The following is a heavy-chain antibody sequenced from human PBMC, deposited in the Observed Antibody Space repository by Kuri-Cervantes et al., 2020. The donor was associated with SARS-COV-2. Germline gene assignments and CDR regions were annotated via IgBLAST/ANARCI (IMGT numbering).Heavy chain of an antibody. V-gene: IGHV3-30*18. CDR1: GFNFSRTD. CDR3: AKDRVGVQDF. D-gene: IGHD2-21*01. Sequence: GSLKISCAASGFNFSRTDMHWVRQAPGKGLEWVAVISHDGKNKKCIASGKGRFTISGDNSQNTLYLHMKSLRSEDTAMYYCAKDRVGVQDFWGQGTLVTVSS. J-gene: IGHJ4*02. CDR2: ISHDGKNK.